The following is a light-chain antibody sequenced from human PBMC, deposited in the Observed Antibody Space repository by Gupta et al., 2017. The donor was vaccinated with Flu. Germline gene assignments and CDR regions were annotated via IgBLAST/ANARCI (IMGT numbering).Light chain of an antibody. V-gene: IGKV1-5*03. CDR2: KAS. J-gene: IGKJ2*01. CDR1: QSISDW. CDR3: QHYDSSFPYT. Sequence: SPLSTAAGARGTITSRASQSISDWLAWYQQKPGKAPKLLIYKASSLERGVPSRFSGSGSGTEFTLTISSLQPDDFATYYCQHYDSSFPYTFGQGTRLEIK.